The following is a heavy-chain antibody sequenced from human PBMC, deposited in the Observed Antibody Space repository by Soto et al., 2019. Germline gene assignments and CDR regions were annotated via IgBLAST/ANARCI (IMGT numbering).Heavy chain of an antibody. Sequence: PSETLSLTCTVSGGSISSYYWSWIRQPPGKGLEWIGYIYYSGSTNYNPSLKSRVTISVDTSKNQFSLKLSSVTAADTAVYYCARDRSSGSYYISGNWFDPWGQGTLVTVSS. J-gene: IGHJ5*02. CDR3: ARDRSSGSYYISGNWFDP. V-gene: IGHV4-59*01. CDR1: GGSISSYY. D-gene: IGHD3-10*01. CDR2: IYYSGST.